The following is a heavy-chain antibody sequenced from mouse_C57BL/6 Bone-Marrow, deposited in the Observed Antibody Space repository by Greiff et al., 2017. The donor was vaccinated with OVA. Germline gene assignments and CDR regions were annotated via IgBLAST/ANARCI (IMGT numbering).Heavy chain of an antibody. V-gene: IGHV2-2*01. D-gene: IGHD1-1*01. CDR3: ARNSISTTVVALDAMDY. J-gene: IGHJ4*01. CDR2: IWSGGST. Sequence: VMLVESGPGLVQPSQSLSITCTVSGFSLTSYGVHWVRQSPGKGLEWLGVIWSGGSTDYNAAFISRLSISKDNSKSQVFFKMNSLQADDTAIYYCARNSISTTVVALDAMDYWGQGTSVTVSS. CDR1: GFSLTSYG.